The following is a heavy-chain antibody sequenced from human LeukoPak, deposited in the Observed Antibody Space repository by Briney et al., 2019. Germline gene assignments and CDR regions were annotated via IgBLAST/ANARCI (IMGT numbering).Heavy chain of an antibody. CDR3: ARITTVVY. J-gene: IGHJ4*02. Sequence: ASETLSLTCTVSGGSISSGGYYWSWIRQHPGKGLEWIGYIYYSGSTYYNPSLKGRVTISVDTSKNQFSLKLSSVTAADTAVYYCARITTVVYWGQGTLVTVSS. CDR2: IYYSGST. CDR1: GGSISSGGYY. D-gene: IGHD4-17*01. V-gene: IGHV4-31*03.